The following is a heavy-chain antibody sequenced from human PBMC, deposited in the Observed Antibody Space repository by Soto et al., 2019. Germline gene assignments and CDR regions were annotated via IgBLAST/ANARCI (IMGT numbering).Heavy chain of an antibody. Sequence: QVQLVQSGAEVKKPGSSVKVSCKASGGTFSSYAISWVRQAPGQGLEWMGGIIPIFGTANYAEKFQGRVTITADESTSTAYMELSSLRSEETAVYYCARPGATDNYYYDAFDIWGQGTMVTVSS. CDR2: IIPIFGTA. CDR3: ARPGATDNYYYDAFDI. J-gene: IGHJ3*02. D-gene: IGHD3-10*01. V-gene: IGHV1-69*12. CDR1: GGTFSSYA.